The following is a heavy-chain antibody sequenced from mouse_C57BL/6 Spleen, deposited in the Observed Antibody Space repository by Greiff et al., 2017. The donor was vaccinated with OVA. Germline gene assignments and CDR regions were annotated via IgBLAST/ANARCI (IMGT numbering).Heavy chain of an antibody. CDR2: IWGDGST. J-gene: IGHJ3*01. V-gene: IGHV2-3*01. Sequence: VQGVESGPGLVAPSQSLSITCTVSGFSLTSYGVSWVRQPPGKGLEWLGVIWGDGSTTYHSALISSLSISKDNSKSQVFLKLNSMQTDDTATNYCAKPGDDDVRVWFAYWGQGTLVTVSA. CDR1: GFSLTSYG. D-gene: IGHD2-4*01. CDR3: AKPGDDDVRVWFAY.